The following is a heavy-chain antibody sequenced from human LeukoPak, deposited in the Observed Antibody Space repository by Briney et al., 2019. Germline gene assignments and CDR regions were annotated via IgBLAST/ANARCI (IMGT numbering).Heavy chain of an antibody. J-gene: IGHJ5*02. D-gene: IGHD2-2*01. CDR2: IYYSGST. CDR3: ARDADCSSTSCYYWFDP. CDR1: GGSISSHY. Sequence: SETLSLTCTVSGGSISSHYWSWIRQPPGKGLEWIGYIYYSGSTNYNPSLKSRVTISVDTSKNQFSLELSSVTAADTAVYYCARDADCSSTSCYYWFDPWGQGTLVTVSS. V-gene: IGHV4-59*11.